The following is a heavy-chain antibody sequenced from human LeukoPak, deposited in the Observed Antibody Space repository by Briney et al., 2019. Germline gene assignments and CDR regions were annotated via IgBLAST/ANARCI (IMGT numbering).Heavy chain of an antibody. J-gene: IGHJ6*03. Sequence: ASVQVSCKTSGYTFDTYAITWVRQAPGQGLEWMGWINPNSGGTNYAQKFQGRVTMTRDTSISTAYMELSRLRSDDTAVYYCATREGISTGYSSGWYDDYYYMDVWGKGTTVTVSS. CDR3: ATREGISTGYSSGWYDDYYYMDV. CDR2: INPNSGGT. CDR1: GYTFDTYA. V-gene: IGHV1-2*02. D-gene: IGHD6-19*01.